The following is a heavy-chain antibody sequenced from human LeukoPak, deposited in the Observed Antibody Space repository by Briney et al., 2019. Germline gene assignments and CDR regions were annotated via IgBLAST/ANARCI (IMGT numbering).Heavy chain of an antibody. CDR2: VYYTGTT. CDR1: GFTFSNAW. Sequence: PGGSLRLSCAASGFTFSNAWMSWVRQAPGKGLEWLGNVYYTGTTYYNPSLESRVTISVDTSNNQFSLRLSSVTAADTAIYYCAREPSVTTVTTGSWGQGALVIVSS. J-gene: IGHJ5*02. V-gene: IGHV4-59*12. CDR3: AREPSVTTVTTGS. D-gene: IGHD4-17*01.